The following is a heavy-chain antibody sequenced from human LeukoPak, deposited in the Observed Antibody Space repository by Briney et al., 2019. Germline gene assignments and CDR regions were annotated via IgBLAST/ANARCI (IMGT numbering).Heavy chain of an antibody. CDR2: ISSSGSTI. V-gene: IGHV3-11*04. CDR3: ARGELAADNYYGMDV. J-gene: IGHJ6*02. D-gene: IGHD6-13*01. Sequence: PGGSLRLSCAASGLTFSDYYMSWIRQAPGKGLEWDSYISSSGSTIYYADSVKGRFTISRDNAKNSLYLQMNSLRAEDTAVYYCARGELAADNYYGMDVWGQGTTVTVSS. CDR1: GLTFSDYY.